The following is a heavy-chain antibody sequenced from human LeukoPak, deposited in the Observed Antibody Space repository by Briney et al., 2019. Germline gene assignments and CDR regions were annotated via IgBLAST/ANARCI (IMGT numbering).Heavy chain of an antibody. CDR1: GGSISSSSYY. D-gene: IGHD5-12*01. V-gene: IGHV4-39*07. Sequence: SETLSLTCTVSGGSISSSSYYWGWIRQPPGKGLEWIGSIYYSGSTYYNPSLKSRVTISVDTSKNQFSLKLSSVTAADTAVYYCARGNGANQWLRVPLDYWGQGTLVTVSS. J-gene: IGHJ4*02. CDR2: IYYSGST. CDR3: ARGNGANQWLRVPLDY.